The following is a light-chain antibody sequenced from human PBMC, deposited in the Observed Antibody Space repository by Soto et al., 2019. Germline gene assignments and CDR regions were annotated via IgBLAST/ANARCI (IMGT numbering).Light chain of an antibody. CDR2: EGS. Sequence: QSALTQPASVSGSPGQSITISCTGTSSDVGTYNLVSWYQQHPGKAPKLMIYEGSKRPSGVSNRFSGSKSGNTASLTISGLQAEDEADSYCCSYAGNSTWVFGGGTQLTVL. CDR3: CSYAGNSTWV. CDR1: SSDVGTYNL. J-gene: IGLJ3*02. V-gene: IGLV2-23*01.